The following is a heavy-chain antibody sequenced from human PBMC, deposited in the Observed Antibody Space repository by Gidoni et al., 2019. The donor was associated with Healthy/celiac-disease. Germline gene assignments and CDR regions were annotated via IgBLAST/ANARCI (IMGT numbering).Heavy chain of an antibody. V-gene: IGHV3-53*01. Sequence: EVQLVESGGGLIQPGGSLRLSCAASGFTVSSTYMSWVRQAPGKGLEWVSVIYSGVSTYSADSVKGRFTISRDNSKNTLYLQMNSLRAEDTAVYYCARVSARVAVAGTGGDNWFDPWGQGTLVTVSS. CDR2: IYSGVST. CDR3: ARVSARVAVAGTGGDNWFDP. D-gene: IGHD6-19*01. CDR1: GFTVSSTY. J-gene: IGHJ5*02.